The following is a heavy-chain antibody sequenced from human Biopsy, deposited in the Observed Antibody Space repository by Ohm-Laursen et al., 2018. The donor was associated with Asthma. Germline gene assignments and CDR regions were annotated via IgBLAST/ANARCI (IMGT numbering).Heavy chain of an antibody. Sequence: SLRLSCAASGFTFKAYGIHWVRQAPGKGLEWVAVMSCEESVQYFADSVKGRFTFSRDNSKNTLYLQMNSLRAEDSAVYYCARDFGCGSYFVGTTFDYWGQGALVTVSA. CDR2: MSCEESVQ. CDR1: GFTFKAYG. CDR3: ARDFGCGSYFVGTTFDY. V-gene: IGHV3-30*03. D-gene: IGHD1-26*01. J-gene: IGHJ4*02.